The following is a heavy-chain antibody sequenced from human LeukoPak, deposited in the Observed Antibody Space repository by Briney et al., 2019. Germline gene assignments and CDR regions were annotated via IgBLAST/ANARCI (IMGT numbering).Heavy chain of an antibody. CDR1: GYTFTGYY. CDR2: INPNSGVT. V-gene: IGHV1-2*02. D-gene: IGHD2-8*01. CDR3: ARDRDGYCTNGVCYFDY. Sequence: GASVRVSCKASGYTFTGYYMHWARQAPGQGLEWMGWINPNSGVTNYAQRFQGRVTMTRDTSISTAYMDLSRLRYDDTAVYYCARDRDGYCTNGVCYFDYWGQGTLVTVSS. J-gene: IGHJ4*02.